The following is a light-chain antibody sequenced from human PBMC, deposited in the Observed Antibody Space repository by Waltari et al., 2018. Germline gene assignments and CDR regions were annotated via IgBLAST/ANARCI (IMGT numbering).Light chain of an antibody. Sequence: TQAPAVSVAMGQPVRITCPGDSLRSYYAIWYRQRPGQAPILVMYDKNNRPSGVPDRFSGSSSDNTASLTITGAQAEDEAYYYCHSRDASGVGGTFGGGTKLTVL. J-gene: IGLJ3*02. V-gene: IGLV3-19*01. CDR2: DKN. CDR1: SLRSYY. CDR3: HSRDASGVGGT.